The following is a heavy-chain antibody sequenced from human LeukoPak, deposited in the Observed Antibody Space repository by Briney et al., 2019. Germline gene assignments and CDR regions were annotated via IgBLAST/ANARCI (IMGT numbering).Heavy chain of an antibody. V-gene: IGHV1-18*01. CDR2: ISAYNGDT. J-gene: IGHJ4*02. CDR1: GYTFNIYG. Sequence: ASVNVSCKASGYTFNIYGVSWVRQAPGQGLEWMGWISAYNGDTRYAQNLQGRVTMTTDTSTTTAYMELRSLRSDDTAVYYCARDASNTSGWHPYFDYWGQGTLVTVSS. CDR3: ARDASNTSGWHPYFDY. D-gene: IGHD6-19*01.